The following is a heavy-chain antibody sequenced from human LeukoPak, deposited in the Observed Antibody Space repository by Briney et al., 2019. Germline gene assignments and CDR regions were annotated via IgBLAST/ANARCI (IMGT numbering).Heavy chain of an antibody. CDR1: GYTFTSYG. Sequence: ASVKVSCKASGYTFTSYGISWVRQAPGQGLEWMGWISAYNGNTNYVLKLQGRVTMTTDTSTSTAYMELRSLRSDDTAVYYCARGGYYDSSGYYCLAWGQGTLVTVSS. D-gene: IGHD3-22*01. CDR3: ARGGYYDSSGYYCLA. J-gene: IGHJ4*02. V-gene: IGHV1-18*01. CDR2: ISAYNGNT.